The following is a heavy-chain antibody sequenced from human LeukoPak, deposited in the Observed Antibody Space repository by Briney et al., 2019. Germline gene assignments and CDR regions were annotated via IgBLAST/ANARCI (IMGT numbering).Heavy chain of an antibody. CDR1: GFTFSSYG. J-gene: IGHJ4*02. CDR3: AKDGGEHIVATIYDLEGYYFDY. D-gene: IGHD5-12*01. Sequence: GGSLRLSCAASGFTFSSYGMHWVRQAPGKGLEWVAVIWYGGSNKYYADSVKGRFTISRDNSKNTLYLQMNSLRAEDTAVYYCAKDGGEHIVATIYDLEGYYFDYWGQGTLVTVSS. CDR2: IWYGGSNK. V-gene: IGHV3-30*02.